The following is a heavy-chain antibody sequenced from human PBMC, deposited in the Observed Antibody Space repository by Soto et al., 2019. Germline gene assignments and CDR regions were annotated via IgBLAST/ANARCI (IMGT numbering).Heavy chain of an antibody. Sequence: SETLSLTCSVSGGSITTNSYYWDWIRQRPGKGLEWVGSISYGGRTYDNPSLKSRVTISADTSKNQVSLNLSSVAAADTAVYYCVRRARLGATIDYFDYWGPGTLVTVPQ. CDR2: ISYGGRT. V-gene: IGHV4-39*01. CDR3: VRRARLGATIDYFDY. D-gene: IGHD1-26*01. CDR1: GGSITTNSYY. J-gene: IGHJ4*02.